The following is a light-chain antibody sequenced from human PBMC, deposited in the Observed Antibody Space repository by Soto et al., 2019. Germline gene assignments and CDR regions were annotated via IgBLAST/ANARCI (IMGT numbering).Light chain of an antibody. CDR1: QSISSY. Sequence: DIQMTQSPSSLSASVGDRVTITCRASQSISSYLNWYQQKPGKAPKLLIYAASSLQSGVPSRFSGSGSGTEFTLTISSLQPEDFSTYYCHQSYSTPSFGQGTRLEIK. CDR2: AAS. CDR3: HQSYSTPS. V-gene: IGKV1-39*01. J-gene: IGKJ5*01.